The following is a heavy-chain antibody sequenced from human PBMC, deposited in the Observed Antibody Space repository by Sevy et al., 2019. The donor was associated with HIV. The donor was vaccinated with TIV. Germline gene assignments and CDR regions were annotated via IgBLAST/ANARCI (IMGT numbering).Heavy chain of an antibody. CDR1: GGSISSYY. J-gene: IGHJ6*02. CDR2: IYYSGST. CDR3: ARAAPSYYYGVDV. V-gene: IGHV4-59*01. Sequence: SETLSLTCTVSGGSISSYYWSWIRQPPGKRLEWIGYIYYSGSTNYNPSLKSRVTISVDTSKNQFSLKLTSVTAADTAVYYCARAAPSYYYGVDVWGQGTTVTVSS.